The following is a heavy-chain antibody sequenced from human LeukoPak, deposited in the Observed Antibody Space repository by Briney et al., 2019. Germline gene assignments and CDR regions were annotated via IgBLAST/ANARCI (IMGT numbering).Heavy chain of an antibody. V-gene: IGHV4-39*01. D-gene: IGHD3-10*01. CDR1: GGSISSSSYY. J-gene: IGHJ5*02. CDR2: IYYSGST. Sequence: SETLSLTCTVSGGSISSSSYYWGWIRQPPGKGLEWIGSIYYSGSTYYNPSLKSRVTISVDTSKNQFSLKLSSVTAADTAVYYCASVCGSGDGNWFDPWGQGTLVTVSS. CDR3: ASVCGSGDGNWFDP.